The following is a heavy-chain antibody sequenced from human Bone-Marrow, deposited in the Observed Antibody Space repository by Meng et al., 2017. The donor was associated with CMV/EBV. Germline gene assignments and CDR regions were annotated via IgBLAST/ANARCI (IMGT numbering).Heavy chain of an antibody. J-gene: IGHJ5*02. CDR2: ISHSGST. CDR3: ARQIYDTSGEGWFDP. Sequence: SETLSLTCAVYGGSFSGYYWSWIRQSPGKGLEWIGEISHSGSTNYNPSLKSRVTISVDTSKNQLSLKMTSVTAADTAVYYCARQIYDTSGEGWFDPWGQGTLVTVSS. D-gene: IGHD3-3*01. CDR1: GGSFSGYY. V-gene: IGHV4-34*01.